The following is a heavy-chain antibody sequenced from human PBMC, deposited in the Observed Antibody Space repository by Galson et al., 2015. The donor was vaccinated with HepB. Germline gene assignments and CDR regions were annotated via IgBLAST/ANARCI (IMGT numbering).Heavy chain of an antibody. V-gene: IGHV3-48*01. D-gene: IGHD3-10*01. CDR2: ISSSSSGI. CDR3: ARERGHYYMDV. J-gene: IGHJ6*03. CDR1: GFTFSIYS. Sequence: SLRLSCAASGFTFSIYSMNWARQAPGKGLEWVSYISSSSSGIYYADSVQGRFTTSRDNAKDSLYLQMNSLRAEDTAVYYCARERGHYYMDVWGKGTTVIVSS.